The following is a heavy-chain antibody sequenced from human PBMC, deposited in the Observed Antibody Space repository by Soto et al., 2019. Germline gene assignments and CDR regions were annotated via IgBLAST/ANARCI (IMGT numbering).Heavy chain of an antibody. CDR2: IYHSGST. V-gene: IGHV4-4*02. CDR3: AREVPTGNAFDI. Sequence: SETLSLTCAVSSGSISSSNWWSWVRQPPGKGLEWIGEIYHSGSTNYNPSLKSRVTISVDKSKNQFSLKLSSVTAADTAVYYCAREVPTGNAFDIWGQGTMVTVSS. D-gene: IGHD2-2*01. J-gene: IGHJ3*02. CDR1: SGSISSSNW.